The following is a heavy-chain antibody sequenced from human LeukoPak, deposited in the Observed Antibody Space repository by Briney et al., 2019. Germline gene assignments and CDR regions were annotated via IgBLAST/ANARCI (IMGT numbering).Heavy chain of an antibody. CDR1: GFTFSSLA. V-gene: IGHV3-7*05. CDR3: ARGGAPYCSSTSCYEDRFDP. J-gene: IGHJ5*02. CDR2: TKQDGSEK. D-gene: IGHD2-2*01. Sequence: PGGSLRLSCTASGFTFSSLAMTWVRQAPGKGLEWVANTKQDGSEKYYVDSVKGRFTISRDNAKNSLYLQMISLRAEDTAVYYCARGGAPYCSSTSCYEDRFDPWGQGTLVTVSS.